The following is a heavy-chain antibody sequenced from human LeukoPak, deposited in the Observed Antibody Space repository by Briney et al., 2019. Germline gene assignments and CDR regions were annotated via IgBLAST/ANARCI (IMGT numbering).Heavy chain of an antibody. CDR1: GGSISSYY. Sequence: SETLSLTCTVSGGSISSYYWSWVRQPPGTGLGWIGYISNSGSTGYNPSLKSRVTISVDTSKNHFSLKLSSVTAADTAVYYCARYCTSGSCLDYWGQGTLVTVSS. CDR2: ISNSGST. CDR3: ARYCTSGSCLDY. V-gene: IGHV4-59*08. J-gene: IGHJ4*02. D-gene: IGHD2-15*01.